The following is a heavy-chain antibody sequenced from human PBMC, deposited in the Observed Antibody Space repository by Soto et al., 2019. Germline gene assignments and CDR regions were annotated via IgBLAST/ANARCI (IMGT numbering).Heavy chain of an antibody. CDR2: IIPVFGTA. CDR1: GGTFSSYA. Sequence: VASVKVSCKASGGTFSSYAISWVRQAPGQGLEWMGGIIPVFGTANYAQKFQGRVTITADESTSTAYMELSSLRSEDTAVYYCASPGSWSGYYTRMNYYYYGMDVWGQGTTVTVSS. D-gene: IGHD3-3*01. J-gene: IGHJ6*02. V-gene: IGHV1-69*13. CDR3: ASPGSWSGYYTRMNYYYYGMDV.